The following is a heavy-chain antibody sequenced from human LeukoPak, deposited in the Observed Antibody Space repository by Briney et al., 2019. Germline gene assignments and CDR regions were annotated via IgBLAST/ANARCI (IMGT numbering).Heavy chain of an antibody. D-gene: IGHD2-2*03. J-gene: IGHJ4*02. Sequence: GESLKISCQGSGYIFATYWIAWVRPVPGKGLEWMGIIYRDESNIRYSPSFQGQVTISADKSISTAYLQWSSLKASDTAIYYCARPPSRGYSSSFEYWGQGTLVTVSS. CDR2: IYRDESNI. CDR1: GYIFATYW. V-gene: IGHV5-51*01. CDR3: ARPPSRGYSSSFEY.